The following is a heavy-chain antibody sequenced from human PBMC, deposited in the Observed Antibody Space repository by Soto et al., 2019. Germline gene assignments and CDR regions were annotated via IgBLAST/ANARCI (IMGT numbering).Heavy chain of an antibody. CDR1: GFTFSSYG. D-gene: IGHD3-3*01. CDR2: ISYDGSNK. CDR3: AKATMPPILGVDYPPADY. J-gene: IGHJ4*02. V-gene: IGHV3-30*18. Sequence: GGSLRLSCAASGFTFSSYGMHWVRQAPGKGLEWVAVISYDGSNKYYADSVKGRFTISRDNSKNTLYLQMNSLRAEDTAVYYCAKATMPPILGVDYPPADYWGQGTLVTVSS.